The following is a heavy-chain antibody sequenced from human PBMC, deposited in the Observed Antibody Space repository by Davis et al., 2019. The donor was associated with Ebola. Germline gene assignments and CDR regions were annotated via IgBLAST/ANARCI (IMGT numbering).Heavy chain of an antibody. V-gene: IGHV4-59*08. CDR2: IYYSGST. CDR1: GGSISSYY. J-gene: IGHJ6*02. D-gene: IGHD3-3*01. Sequence: ESLKISCTVSGGSISSYYWSWIRQPPGKGLEWIGYIYYSGSTNYNPSLKSRVTISVDTSKNQFSLKLSSVTAADTAVYYCARASEWLRFLEWSAPYYYGMDVWGQGTTVTVSS. CDR3: ARASEWLRFLEWSAPYYYGMDV.